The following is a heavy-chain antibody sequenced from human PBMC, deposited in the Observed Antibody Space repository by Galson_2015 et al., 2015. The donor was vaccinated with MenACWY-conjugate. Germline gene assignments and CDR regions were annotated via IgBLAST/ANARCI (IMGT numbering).Heavy chain of an antibody. CDR1: GFTFRNYW. V-gene: IGHV3-7*03. CDR3: ARGHYGMDV. Sequence: SLRLSCAVSGFTFRNYWMTWVRQAPGKGLEWVASIKKDGSGKYYVDSVKGRFTISRDNAKNSMYLEMNSLRVEDTAVYSCARGHYGMDVWGQGTTVTASS. CDR2: IKKDGSGK. J-gene: IGHJ6*02.